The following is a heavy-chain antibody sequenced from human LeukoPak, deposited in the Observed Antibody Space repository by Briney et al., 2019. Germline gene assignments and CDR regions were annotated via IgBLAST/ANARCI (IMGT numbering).Heavy chain of an antibody. V-gene: IGHV4-59*08. CDR1: GGSISSYY. Sequence: PSETLSLTCTVSGGSISSYYWSWIRQPPGKGLEWIGYIYYSGSTKYNPSLKSRVTMTVDTSKNQFSLKLSSVTAADTAVYYCARTVMMYYFDYWGQGTLVAASS. J-gene: IGHJ4*02. D-gene: IGHD3-16*01. CDR2: IYYSGST. CDR3: ARTVMMYYFDY.